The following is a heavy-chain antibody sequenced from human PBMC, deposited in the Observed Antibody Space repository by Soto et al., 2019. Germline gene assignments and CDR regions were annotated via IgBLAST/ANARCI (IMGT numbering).Heavy chain of an antibody. Sequence: GGSLRLSCAASGFTFSSYWMSWVRQAPGKGLEWVANMNQDGGEKYYVDSVKGRFTISRDNATNSLYLQMTSLGAEDTAVYYCARKISYCSGSSCYSADYYYYYMDVWGKGTTVTVSS. CDR1: GFTFSSYW. CDR2: MNQDGGEK. J-gene: IGHJ6*03. D-gene: IGHD2-15*01. CDR3: ARKISYCSGSSCYSADYYYYYMDV. V-gene: IGHV3-7*01.